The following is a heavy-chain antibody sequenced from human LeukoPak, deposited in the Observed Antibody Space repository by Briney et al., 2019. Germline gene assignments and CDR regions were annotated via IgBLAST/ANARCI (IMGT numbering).Heavy chain of an antibody. D-gene: IGHD2-2*01. CDR3: ARVQGYCSTTSCYPHY. J-gene: IGHJ4*02. CDR2: INTNTGNP. V-gene: IGHV7-4-1*02. CDR1: GYTRTNYA. Sequence: ASVKVSCKASGYTRTNYALNWVRQAPGQGLEWMGWINTNTGNPTYAQGFTGRFVFSLDTSVNTAYLQISSLKAEDTAIYYCARVQGYCSTTSCYPHYWGQGTLVIVSS.